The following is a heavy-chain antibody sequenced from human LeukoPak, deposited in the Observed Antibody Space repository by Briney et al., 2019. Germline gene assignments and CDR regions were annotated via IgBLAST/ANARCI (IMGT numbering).Heavy chain of an antibody. CDR3: ARAAHTTYVLGRYYYYAMDV. J-gene: IGHJ6*02. CDR1: GFTFSSYT. D-gene: IGHD3-10*01. Sequence: PGGSLRLSCAASGFTFSSYTMDWVRQAPGKGLEWVARISYAGSNNYYADSVQGRFTISSDNPKNTLYLQMDSLRAEDTAVYYCARAAHTTYVLGRYYYYAMDVWGQGTTVSVSS. CDR2: ISYAGSNN. V-gene: IGHV3-30-3*01.